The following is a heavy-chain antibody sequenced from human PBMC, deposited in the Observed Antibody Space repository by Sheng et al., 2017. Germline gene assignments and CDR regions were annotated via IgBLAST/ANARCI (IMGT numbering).Heavy chain of an antibody. Sequence: QLQLQESGPGLVKPSETLSLTCTVSGGSISSSSYYWGWIRQPPGKGLEWIGSIYYSGSTYYNPSLKSRVTISVDTSKNQFSLKLSSVTAADTAVYYCARPLWFGDGAFDIWGQGTMVTVSS. CDR3: ARPLWFGDGAFDI. V-gene: IGHV4-39*07. CDR2: IYYSGST. CDR1: GGSISSSSYY. D-gene: IGHD3-10*01. J-gene: IGHJ3*02.